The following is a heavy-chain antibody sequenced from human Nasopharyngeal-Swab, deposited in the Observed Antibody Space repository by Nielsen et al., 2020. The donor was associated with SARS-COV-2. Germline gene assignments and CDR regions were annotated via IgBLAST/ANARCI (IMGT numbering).Heavy chain of an antibody. D-gene: IGHD1-26*01. CDR3: ARHSIVGAVLPPKDFDY. J-gene: IGHJ4*02. Sequence: GGSLRLSCKGSGYSFTSYWIGWVRQMPWKGLEWMGIIYPGDSDTRYSPSFQGQVTISADKSISTAYLQWSSLKASDTAMYYCARHSIVGAVLPPKDFDYWGQGTLVTVSS. CDR2: IYPGDSDT. V-gene: IGHV5-51*01. CDR1: GYSFTSYW.